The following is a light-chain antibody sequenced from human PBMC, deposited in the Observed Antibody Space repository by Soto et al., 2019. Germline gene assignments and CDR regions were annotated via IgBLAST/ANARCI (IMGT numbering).Light chain of an antibody. CDR2: KAS. CDR3: QQYESYSVT. Sequence: DIQMTQSPSTLSASVGDRVTITCRASQSISSWLAWYQQKPGNAPNLLIYKASSLESGVPSRFSGSGSGTEVTLTISSLQPDDFATYYCQQYESYSVTFGQGTRLEIK. V-gene: IGKV1-5*03. J-gene: IGKJ5*01. CDR1: QSISSW.